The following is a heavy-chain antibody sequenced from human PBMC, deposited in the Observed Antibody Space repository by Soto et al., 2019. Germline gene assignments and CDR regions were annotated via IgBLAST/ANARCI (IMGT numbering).Heavy chain of an antibody. CDR2: IIPILGTA. CDR1: GGTFSSYA. V-gene: IGHV1-69*13. Sequence: GASVKVSCKASGGTFSSYAISWVRQAPGQGLEWMGGIIPILGTANYAQKFQGRVTITADESTSTAYMELSSLRSEDTAVYYCATHPDSGSYYFDYWGQGTLVTVSS. CDR3: ATHPDSGSYYFDY. D-gene: IGHD1-26*01. J-gene: IGHJ4*02.